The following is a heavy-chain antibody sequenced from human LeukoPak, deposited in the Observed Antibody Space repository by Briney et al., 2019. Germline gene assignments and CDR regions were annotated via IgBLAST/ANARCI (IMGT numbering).Heavy chain of an antibody. V-gene: IGHV1-2*02. CDR1: GYTFTGYY. CDR3: ASVYSYGYSLFDY. J-gene: IGHJ4*02. Sequence: ASVKVSCKASGYTFTGYYMHWVRQAPGQGLEWMGWINPNSGGTNYAQKFQGRVTMTRDTSISTAYMELSRLRSDGTAVYYCASVYSYGYSLFDYWGQGTLVTVSS. CDR2: INPNSGGT. D-gene: IGHD5-18*01.